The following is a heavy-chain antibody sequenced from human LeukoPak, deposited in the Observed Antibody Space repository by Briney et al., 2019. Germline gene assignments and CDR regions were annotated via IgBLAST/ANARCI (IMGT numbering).Heavy chain of an antibody. D-gene: IGHD6-19*01. CDR1: GYTFTSYG. Sequence: GASVKVSCKASGYTFTSYGISWVRQAPGQGLEWMGWISAYNGNTNYAQKLQGRVTMTTDTSTSTAYMELRSLRSDDTAVYYCARDQRIAVADLNWFDPWGQGTLVTVSS. V-gene: IGHV1-18*01. CDR2: ISAYNGNT. J-gene: IGHJ5*02. CDR3: ARDQRIAVADLNWFDP.